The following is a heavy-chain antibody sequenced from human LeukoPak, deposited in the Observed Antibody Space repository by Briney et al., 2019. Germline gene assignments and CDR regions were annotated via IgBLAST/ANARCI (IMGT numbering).Heavy chain of an antibody. CDR2: IYYSGST. CDR3: ARDPHPYYCTSISCYENAFDI. D-gene: IGHD2-2*01. Sequence: SETLSLTCTVSGGSISSVNYYWSWIRQPPGKGLEWIAYIYYSGSTYYNPSLRSRVTISVDTSKNQFSLKLSSVTAADTAVYYCARDPHPYYCTSISCYENAFDIWGQGTMVTVSS. CDR1: GGSISSVNYY. J-gene: IGHJ3*02. V-gene: IGHV4-30-4*01.